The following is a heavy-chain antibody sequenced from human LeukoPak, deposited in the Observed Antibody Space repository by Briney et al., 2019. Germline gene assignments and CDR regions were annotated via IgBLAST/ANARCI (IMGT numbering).Heavy chain of an antibody. Sequence: PGGSLRLSCAASGFTFSDYYMSWIRQAPGKGLEWVSYISSSGRTKYYADSVKGRFTISRDNAKNSLFPQMSGLRAEDTAVYYCARADCSTTSCYEFDYWGQGTLVTVSS. D-gene: IGHD2-2*01. V-gene: IGHV3-11*04. CDR2: ISSSGRTK. CDR3: ARADCSTTSCYEFDY. J-gene: IGHJ4*02. CDR1: GFTFSDYY.